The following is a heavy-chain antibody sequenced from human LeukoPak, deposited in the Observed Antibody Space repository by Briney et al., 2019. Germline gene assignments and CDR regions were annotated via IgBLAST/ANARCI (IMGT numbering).Heavy chain of an antibody. J-gene: IGHJ5*02. Sequence: GASVKVSCKASGGTFSSYAISWVRQAPGQGLEWMGGIIPIFGTANYAQKFQGRVTITADESTSTAYMELSSLRSEDTAVYYCARSAVVAAATNWFDPWGQGTLVTVSS. CDR2: IIPIFGTA. D-gene: IGHD2-15*01. V-gene: IGHV1-69*13. CDR1: GGTFSSYA. CDR3: ARSAVVAAATNWFDP.